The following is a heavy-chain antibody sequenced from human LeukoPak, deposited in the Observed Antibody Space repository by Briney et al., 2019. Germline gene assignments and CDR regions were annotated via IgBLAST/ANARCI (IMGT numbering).Heavy chain of an antibody. V-gene: IGHV3-9*01. CDR2: ISWNSGSV. D-gene: IGHD5-24*01. J-gene: IGHJ4*02. CDR1: GFTFDDYA. CDR3: ARDRDGYNLPGY. Sequence: GGSLRLSCAASGFTFDDYAMHWVRQAPGKGLEWVSGISWNSGSVGYADSVKGRFTISRDNAKNSLYLQMNSLGAEDTALYYCARDRDGYNLPGYWGQGTLVTVSS.